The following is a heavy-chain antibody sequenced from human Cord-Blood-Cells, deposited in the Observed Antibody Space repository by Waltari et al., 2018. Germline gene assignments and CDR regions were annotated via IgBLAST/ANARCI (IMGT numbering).Heavy chain of an antibody. D-gene: IGHD1-26*01. CDR1: GGSISSGGYS. J-gene: IGHJ6*02. CDR2: IYQSGST. CDR3: ARGVKGGSYYYYYGMDV. Sequence: QLQLQESGSGLVKPSQTLSLTCAVSGGSISSGGYSWSWIRQPPGKGLEWIGYIYQSGSTYYNPSLKSRVTISVDRSKNQFSLKLSSVTAADTAVYYCARGVKGGSYYYYYGMDVWGQGTTVTVSS. V-gene: IGHV4-30-2*01.